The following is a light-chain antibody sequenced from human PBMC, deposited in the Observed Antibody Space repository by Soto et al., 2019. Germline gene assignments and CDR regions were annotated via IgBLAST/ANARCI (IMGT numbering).Light chain of an antibody. CDR3: HQRQSWPRT. V-gene: IGKV3D-20*02. J-gene: IGKJ1*01. Sequence: EIVLTQSPGTLPLSPGERATLSCRASQSVSSSYLAWYQQKPGQAPRLLIYGASHRATGIPARFSGSGSGTDFTLTISSLAPDDFAIYYCHQRQSWPRTFGQGTTGDIK. CDR2: GAS. CDR1: QSVSSSY.